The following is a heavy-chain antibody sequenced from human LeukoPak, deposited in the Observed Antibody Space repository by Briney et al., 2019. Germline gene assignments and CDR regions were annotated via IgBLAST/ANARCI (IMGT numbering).Heavy chain of an antibody. V-gene: IGHV3-9*01. CDR2: ISWNSGSI. Sequence: GGSLRLSCAASGFTFDDYAMHWVRQAPGKGLEWVSGISWNSGSIGYADSVKGRFTISRDNAKNSLYLQMNSLRAEDTALYYCAKDIRARGVAPWVNRFDPWGQGTLVTVSS. D-gene: IGHD3-10*01. CDR1: GFTFDDYA. J-gene: IGHJ5*02. CDR3: AKDIRARGVAPWVNRFDP.